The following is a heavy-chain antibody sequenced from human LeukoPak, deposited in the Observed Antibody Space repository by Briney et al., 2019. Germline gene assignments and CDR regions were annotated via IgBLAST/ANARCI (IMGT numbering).Heavy chain of an antibody. Sequence: GGSLRLSCAASGFTFSSYGMHWVRQAPGKGLEWVAFIRYDGSNKYYADSVKGRFTISRDNSKNTLYLQMNSLGAEDTAVYYCARDPNWGSSFDYWGQGTLVTVSS. V-gene: IGHV3-30*02. CDR1: GFTFSSYG. CDR3: ARDPNWGSSFDY. D-gene: IGHD7-27*01. CDR2: IRYDGSNK. J-gene: IGHJ4*02.